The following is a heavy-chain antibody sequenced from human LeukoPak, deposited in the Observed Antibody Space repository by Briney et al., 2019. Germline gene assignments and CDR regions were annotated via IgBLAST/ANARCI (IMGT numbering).Heavy chain of an antibody. Sequence: GGSLRLPCATSGFTFNTYWMSWVRQAPGKGLEWVANIKQDGSAKYYVDSVKGRFTISRDNAQNSLYLQMNGLRADDTAVYYCTRDAFQSGPWTYRFDYWGQGTLVTVSS. CDR3: TRDAFQSGPWTYRFDY. V-gene: IGHV3-7*03. D-gene: IGHD3-16*02. CDR1: GFTFNTYW. J-gene: IGHJ4*02. CDR2: IKQDGSAK.